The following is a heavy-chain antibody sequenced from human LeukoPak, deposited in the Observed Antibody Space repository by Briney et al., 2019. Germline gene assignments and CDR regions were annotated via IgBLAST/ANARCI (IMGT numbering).Heavy chain of an antibody. CDR1: GGSFSGYY. CDR2: INHSGST. Sequence: SETLSLTCAVYGGSFSGYYWSWIRQPPGKGLEWIGEINHSGSTNYNPSLKSRVTISVDTSKNQFSLKLSSVTAADTAVYYCARRRPVWYSGSYGSLWFDPWGQGTLVTVSS. J-gene: IGHJ5*02. CDR3: ARRRPVWYSGSYGSLWFDP. D-gene: IGHD1-26*01. V-gene: IGHV4-34*01.